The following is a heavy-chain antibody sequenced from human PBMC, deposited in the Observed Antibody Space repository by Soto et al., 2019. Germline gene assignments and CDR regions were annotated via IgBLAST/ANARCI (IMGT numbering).Heavy chain of an antibody. CDR3: AREPPIAAAGQSYFDP. CDR2: ISRSSTII. D-gene: IGHD6-13*01. Sequence: EVQLVESGGGLVQPGGSLRLSCAASGFIFSRYEMNWIRQAPGKGLEWVSYISRSSTIIYYADSVKGRFTISRDNAENSLYLQMNSLRAEDTAVYFCAREPPIAAAGQSYFDPWGQGALVTVSS. J-gene: IGHJ5*02. CDR1: GFIFSRYE. V-gene: IGHV3-48*03.